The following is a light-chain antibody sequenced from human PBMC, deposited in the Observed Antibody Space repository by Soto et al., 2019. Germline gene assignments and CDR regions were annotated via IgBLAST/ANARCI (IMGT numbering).Light chain of an antibody. Sequence: QSVLTQPASVSGSPGQSITISCTGTSNDVGGYDLVSWYQHNPGKAPKLIIYEAIKRPSGVSHRFSGSKSGNTASLTISALQAEDEADYSCCSFAGGATFVFGGGTKLTVL. CDR3: CSFAGGATFV. CDR1: SNDVGGYDL. V-gene: IGLV2-23*02. J-gene: IGLJ2*01. CDR2: EAI.